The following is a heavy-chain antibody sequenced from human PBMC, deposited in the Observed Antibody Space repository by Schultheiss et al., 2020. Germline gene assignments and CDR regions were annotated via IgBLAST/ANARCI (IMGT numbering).Heavy chain of an antibody. CDR3: LSQNDDRDY. CDR2: IYHSGST. V-gene: IGHV4-39*07. J-gene: IGHJ4*02. D-gene: IGHD1-1*01. Sequence: SETLSLTCTVSGGPISSSSYYWGWIRQPPGKGLEWIGEIYHSGSTNYNPSLKSRVTISVDTSKNQFSLKLSSVTAADTAVYYCLSQNDDRDYWGQGTLVTVSS. CDR1: GGPISSSSYY.